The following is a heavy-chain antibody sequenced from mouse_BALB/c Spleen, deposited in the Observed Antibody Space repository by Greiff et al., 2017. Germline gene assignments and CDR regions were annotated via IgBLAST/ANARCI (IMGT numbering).Heavy chain of an antibody. CDR1: GYTFSSYW. D-gene: IGHD2-14*01. CDR3: ARGGVRRDFDV. V-gene: IGHV1-9*01. J-gene: IGHJ1*01. Sequence: QVQLQQSGAELMKPGASVKISCKATGYTFSSYWIEWVKQRPGHGLEWIGEILPGSGSTNYNEKFKGKATFTADTSSNTAYMQLSSLTSEDSAVYYCARGGVRRDFDVWGAGTTVTVSS. CDR2: ILPGSGST.